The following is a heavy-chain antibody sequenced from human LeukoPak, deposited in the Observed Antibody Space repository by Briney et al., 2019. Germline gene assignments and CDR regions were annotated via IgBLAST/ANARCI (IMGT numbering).Heavy chain of an antibody. V-gene: IGHV3-11*01. CDR2: ISTRSTTI. CDR3: ARESYPWYFDY. J-gene: IGHJ4*02. Sequence: GGCLRLSCAASGFTFSDHYMSWIRQAPGKGLEWVSYISTRSTTIKYADSVRGRFTISRDNAQNSLYLQMNSLRAEDTAIYYCARESYPWYFDYWGQGTLVTVSP. D-gene: IGHD1-26*01. CDR1: GFTFSDHY.